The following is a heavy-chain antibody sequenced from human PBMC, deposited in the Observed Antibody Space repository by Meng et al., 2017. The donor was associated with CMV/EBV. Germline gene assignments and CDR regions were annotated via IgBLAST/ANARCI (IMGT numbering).Heavy chain of an antibody. Sequence: SGFSFSNYAMSWVRQAPEKGLEWVSAISGSGRTTYYADSVKGRFTISRDNSDDTLYLQMSSLRAEDTAIYYCAKRFGRDGYTSPPIDSWGQGTLVTVSS. J-gene: IGHJ4*02. CDR1: GFSFSNYA. CDR3: AKRFGRDGYTSPPIDS. CDR2: ISGSGRTT. D-gene: IGHD5-24*01. V-gene: IGHV3-23*01.